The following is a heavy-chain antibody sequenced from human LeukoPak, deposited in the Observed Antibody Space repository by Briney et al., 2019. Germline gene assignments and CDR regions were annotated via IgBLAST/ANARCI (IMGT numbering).Heavy chain of an antibody. J-gene: IGHJ4*02. CDR2: ISSSSSYI. V-gene: IGHV3-21*01. Sequence: GGSPRLSCAASGFTFSSYSMNWVRQAPGKGLEWVSSISSSSSYIYYADSVKGRFTISRDNAKNSLYLQMNSLRAEDTAVYYCARGGRLLYYFDYWGQGTLVTVSS. CDR3: ARGGRLLYYFDY. CDR1: GFTFSSYS. D-gene: IGHD6-25*01.